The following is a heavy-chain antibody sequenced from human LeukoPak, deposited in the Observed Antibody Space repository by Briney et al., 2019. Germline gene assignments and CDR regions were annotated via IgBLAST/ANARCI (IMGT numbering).Heavy chain of an antibody. D-gene: IGHD3-10*01. CDR3: ASPVRG. J-gene: IGHJ4*02. CDR1: GFTFGDYY. CDR2: ISGSSGNI. V-gene: IGHV3-11*03. Sequence: PGGSLRLSCTASGFTFGDYYMSWIRQAPGKGLEWVSYISGSSGNINYADSVKGQFTISRDNAKNTLYLQMNSLRDEDTAVYYCASPVRGWGQGALVTVSS.